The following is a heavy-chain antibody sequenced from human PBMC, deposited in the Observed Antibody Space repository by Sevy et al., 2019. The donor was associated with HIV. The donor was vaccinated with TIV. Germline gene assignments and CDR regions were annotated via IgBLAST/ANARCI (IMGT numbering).Heavy chain of an antibody. V-gene: IGHV3-9*01. CDR1: GFTFDHHA. J-gene: IGHJ2*01. Sequence: GGSLRLSCAASGFTFDHHAMHWVRQTPGKGLEWVSGISWNSASVAYADSVKGRFTISRDNAKKSLYLQMNSLRSEDTALYSCAKVPGYSYGLALWYFDLWGRGTLVTVSS. CDR2: ISWNSASV. D-gene: IGHD5-18*01. CDR3: AKVPGYSYGLALWYFDL.